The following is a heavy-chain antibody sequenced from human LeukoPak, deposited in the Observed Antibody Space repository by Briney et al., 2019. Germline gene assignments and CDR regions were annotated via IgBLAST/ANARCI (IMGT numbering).Heavy chain of an antibody. V-gene: IGHV4-4*07. J-gene: IGHJ4*02. D-gene: IGHD6-13*01. Sequence: SETLSLTCTVSGGSIGSYYWSWIRQPAGKGLEWIGRIYTSGSTNYNPSLKSRVTMSVDTSKNQFSLKLSSVTAADTAVYYCARDLYSGRTAAGTNYWGQGTLVTVSS. CDR3: ARDLYSGRTAAGTNY. CDR2: IYTSGST. CDR1: GGSIGSYY.